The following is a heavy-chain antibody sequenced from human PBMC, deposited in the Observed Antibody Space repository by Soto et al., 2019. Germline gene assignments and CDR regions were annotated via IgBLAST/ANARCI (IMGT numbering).Heavy chain of an antibody. CDR3: ARGGATIFGVIDF. CDR2: FLASGGNT. Sequence: SVKVSCKASGYSFFSYYIHWVRQAPGQGLEWMGRFLASGGNTDYAQRFRGRVSMTRDTSSTNTVSLELTSLTSDDTAVYYCARGGATIFGVIDFWGQGTRVTVSS. D-gene: IGHD3-3*02. J-gene: IGHJ4*02. CDR1: GYSFFSYY. V-gene: IGHV1-46*01.